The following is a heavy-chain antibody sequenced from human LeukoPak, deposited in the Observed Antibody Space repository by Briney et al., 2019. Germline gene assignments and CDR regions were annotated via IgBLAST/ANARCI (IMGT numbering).Heavy chain of an antibody. CDR2: IYYSGST. Sequence: PSETLSLTCTVSGGSISTYYWSWIRQPPGKGLEWIGYIYYSGSTNYNPSLKSRVTISVDTSKNQFSLKLSSVTAADTAVYYCASGGTYCGGDCYSYYFDYWGQGTLVTVSS. D-gene: IGHD2-21*02. J-gene: IGHJ4*02. CDR3: ASGGTYCGGDCYSYYFDY. V-gene: IGHV4-59*01. CDR1: GGSISTYY.